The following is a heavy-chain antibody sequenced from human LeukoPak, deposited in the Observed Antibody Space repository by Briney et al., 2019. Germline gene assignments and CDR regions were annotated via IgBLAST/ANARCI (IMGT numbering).Heavy chain of an antibody. J-gene: IGHJ4*02. CDR2: ISLDGPNK. CDR3: VREGRFVVTTFGN. D-gene: IGHD2-21*02. V-gene: IGHV3-30*04. Sequence: GGSLRLSCEASGFPLSGYNLHGVRQAPRRGGEGVALISLDGPNKYYADSAKGRFTNSRDNSKGSVYLDMNGLRPDDTAVYYCVREGRFVVTTFGNWGQRPLVTVSS. CDR1: GFPLSGYN.